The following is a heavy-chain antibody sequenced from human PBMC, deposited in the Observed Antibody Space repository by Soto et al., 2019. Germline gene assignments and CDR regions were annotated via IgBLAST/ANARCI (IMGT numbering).Heavy chain of an antibody. CDR1: GYTLTELA. CDR2: FHPEDGET. D-gene: IGHD3-22*01. J-gene: IGHJ4*02. CDR3: ATAPFTMIRNSYYDY. Sequence: VKVACKGSGYTLTELAMYWVRLARGKGLEWMGGFHPEDGETIYAKKLRGRVTMTEDTSTDTAYMELSTLRSEDTAVYYCATAPFTMIRNSYYDYWGQGTLVTASS. V-gene: IGHV1-24*01.